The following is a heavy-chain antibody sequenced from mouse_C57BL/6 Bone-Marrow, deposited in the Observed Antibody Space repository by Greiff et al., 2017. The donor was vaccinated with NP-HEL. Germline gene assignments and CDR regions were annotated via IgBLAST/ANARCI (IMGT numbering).Heavy chain of an antibody. CDR1: GFTFSSYA. Sequence: EVKLVESGGGLVKPGGSLKLSCAASGFTFSSYAMSWVRQTPEKRLEWVATISDGGSYTYYPANVKGRFTISRDNAKNNLYLQMSHLKSEDTAMYYCARDVSYYGSSTGDYWGQGTSVTVSS. D-gene: IGHD1-1*01. CDR3: ARDVSYYGSSTGDY. V-gene: IGHV5-4*01. CDR2: ISDGGSYT. J-gene: IGHJ4*01.